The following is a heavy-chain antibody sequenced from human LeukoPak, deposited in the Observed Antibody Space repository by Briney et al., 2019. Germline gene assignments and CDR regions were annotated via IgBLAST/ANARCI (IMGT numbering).Heavy chain of an antibody. CDR2: INHSGST. CDR3: ARGLTRDSSGYDY. V-gene: IGHV4-34*01. Sequence: SDTLSLTCAVYGGSFSGYYWRWIRQPPGEGLEWMGEINHSGSTNYNPSLKSRVTISVDTSKNQFSLKLSSVAAADTAVYYCARGLTRDSSGYDYWGQGTLVTVSS. D-gene: IGHD3-22*01. J-gene: IGHJ4*02. CDR1: GGSFSGYY.